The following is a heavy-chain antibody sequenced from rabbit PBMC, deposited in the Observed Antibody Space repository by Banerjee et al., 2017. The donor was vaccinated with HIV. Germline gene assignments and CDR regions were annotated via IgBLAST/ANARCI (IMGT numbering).Heavy chain of an antibody. CDR3: ARGWAGYIGDGYGDL. CDR2: IIPGGSGTT. Sequence: QEQLEESGGDLVKPEGSLTLTCTASGFSFSSSYYMCWVRQAPGKGLEWIGCIIPGGSGTTHYANWAKGRFTISKTSSTTVTLQMTSLTAADTATYFCARGWAGYIGDGYGDLWGPGTLVTVS. V-gene: IGHV1S45*01. CDR1: GFSFSSSYY. D-gene: IGHD3-1*01. J-gene: IGHJ4*01.